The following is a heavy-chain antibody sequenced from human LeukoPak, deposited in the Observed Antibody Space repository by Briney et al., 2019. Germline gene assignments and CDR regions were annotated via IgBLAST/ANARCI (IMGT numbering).Heavy chain of an antibody. CDR3: ARVGKQQLPDY. J-gene: IGHJ4*02. CDR2: INPSGGST. V-gene: IGHV1-46*01. CDR1: GYTFTSYY. Sequence: ASVKVSCKASGYTFTSYYMHWVRQAPGQGLEWMGIINPSGGSTSYAQKFQGRVTMTRDMSTSTVYMELSSLRSEDTAVYYCARVGKQQLPDYWGQGTLVTVSS. D-gene: IGHD6-13*01.